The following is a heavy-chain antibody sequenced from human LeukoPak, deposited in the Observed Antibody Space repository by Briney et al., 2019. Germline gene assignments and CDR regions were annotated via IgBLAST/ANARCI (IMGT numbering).Heavy chain of an antibody. CDR1: GGSISSGSHY. V-gene: IGHV4-61*02. CDR2: IYTSGST. D-gene: IGHD3-3*01. J-gene: IGHJ4*02. CDR3: ARGDYDFWSGYYPH. Sequence: SETLSLTCTVSGGSISSGSHYWSWIRQPAGKGLEWIGRIYTSGSTNYNPSLKSRVTISVDTSKNQFSLKLSSVTAADTAVYYCARGDYDFWSGYYPHWGQGTLVTVSS.